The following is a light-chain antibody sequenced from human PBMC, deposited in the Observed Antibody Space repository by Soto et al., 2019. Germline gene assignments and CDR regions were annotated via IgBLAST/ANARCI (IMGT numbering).Light chain of an antibody. Sequence: DIQMTQSPSSLSASVGDRVTITCRASQSISSYLNWYQQKPGKAPKLLIYAASSLQIGVPSRFSGSGSGTDFTLTISSLQPEDFATYYCQQSYSTPCTFGGGTKVEIK. CDR2: AAS. CDR3: QQSYSTPCT. V-gene: IGKV1-39*01. CDR1: QSISSY. J-gene: IGKJ4*01.